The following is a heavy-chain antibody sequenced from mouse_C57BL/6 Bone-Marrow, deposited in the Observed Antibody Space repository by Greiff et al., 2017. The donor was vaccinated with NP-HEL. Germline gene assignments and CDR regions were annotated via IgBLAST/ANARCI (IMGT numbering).Heavy chain of an antibody. CDR1: GYTFTSYW. V-gene: IGHV1-61*01. Sequence: VQLQQPGAELVRPGSSVKLSCKASGYTFTSYWMDWVKQRPGQGLEWIGNIYPSDSATHYNQKFKDKATLTVDKSSSTAYMQLSSLTAEDSAVYDCARRGADYEDWYFDVWGTGTTVTVSS. CDR3: ARRGADYEDWYFDV. CDR2: IYPSDSAT. D-gene: IGHD2-4*01. J-gene: IGHJ1*03.